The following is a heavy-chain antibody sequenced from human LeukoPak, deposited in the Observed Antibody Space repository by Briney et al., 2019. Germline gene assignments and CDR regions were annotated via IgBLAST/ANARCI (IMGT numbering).Heavy chain of an antibody. J-gene: IGHJ3*02. CDR2: IYHSGST. Sequence: SEALSLTCAVSGGSISSSNWWSWVRQPPGKGLEWIGEIYHSGSTNYNPSLKSRVTISVDKSKNQFSLKLSSVTAADTAVYYCARGGEADILTGYNPDAFDIWGQGTMVTVSS. CDR3: ARGGEADILTGYNPDAFDI. D-gene: IGHD3-9*01. V-gene: IGHV4-4*02. CDR1: GGSISSSNW.